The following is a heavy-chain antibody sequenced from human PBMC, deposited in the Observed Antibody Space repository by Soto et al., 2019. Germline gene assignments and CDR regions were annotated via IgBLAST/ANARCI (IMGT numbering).Heavy chain of an antibody. V-gene: IGHV3-33*01. Sequence: HPVGSLRLSCAASGFTFSSYGMHWVRQAPGKGLEWVAVIWYDGSNKYYADSVKGRFTISRDNSKNTLYLQMNSLRAEDTAVYYCARAEYSSSSFDYWGQGTLVTVSS. J-gene: IGHJ4*02. CDR1: GFTFSSYG. CDR3: ARAEYSSSSFDY. CDR2: IWYDGSNK. D-gene: IGHD6-6*01.